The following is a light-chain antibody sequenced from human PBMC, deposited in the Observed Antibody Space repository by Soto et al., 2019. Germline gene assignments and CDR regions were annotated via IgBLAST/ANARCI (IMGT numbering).Light chain of an antibody. J-gene: IGKJ1*01. CDR1: QSVSSY. CDR2: DAS. Sequence: EIVLTQSPAALSLSPGERATLSCRPSQSVSSYLAWYQQKPGQAPRLLIYDASNRATGIPARFSGSGSGTDFTLTISSLEPEDFAVYYCQQRSNWPRWTFGQGTKV. CDR3: QQRSNWPRWT. V-gene: IGKV3-11*01.